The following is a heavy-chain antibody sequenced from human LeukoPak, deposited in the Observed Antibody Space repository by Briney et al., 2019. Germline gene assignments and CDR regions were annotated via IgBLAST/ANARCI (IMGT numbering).Heavy chain of an antibody. D-gene: IGHD1-26*01. CDR2: IYSGGST. Sequence: GGSLRLSCAASGFTVSSNYMDWVRQAPGKGLEWVSVIYSGGSTYYADSVKGRFTISRDNSKNTLYLQMNSLRAEDTAVYYCARGSGSYYYYMDVWGKGTTVTISS. V-gene: IGHV3-53*01. CDR3: ARGSGSYYYYMDV. CDR1: GFTVSSNY. J-gene: IGHJ6*03.